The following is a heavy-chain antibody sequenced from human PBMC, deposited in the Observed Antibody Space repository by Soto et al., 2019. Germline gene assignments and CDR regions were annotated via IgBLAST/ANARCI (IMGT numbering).Heavy chain of an antibody. D-gene: IGHD4-17*01. CDR3: VNTCYGDYPLDY. J-gene: IGHJ4*02. CDR2: IYWDDYK. V-gene: IGHV2-5*02. Sequence: QITLKESGPTLVKPTQTLTLTCTFSGFSLSTSGVGVGWIRQPPGKPLEWLAGIYWDDYKHYCPSLKSRLTIPKYASQNQLALTMTNMDPLETATYYCVNTCYGDYPLDYWGPGTLLTVSS. CDR1: GFSLSTSGVG.